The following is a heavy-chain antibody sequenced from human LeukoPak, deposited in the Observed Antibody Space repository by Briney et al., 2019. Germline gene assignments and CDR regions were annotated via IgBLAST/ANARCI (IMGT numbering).Heavy chain of an antibody. CDR2: FDPEDGET. Sequence: ASVKVSCKVSGYTLTELSMHWVRQVPGKGLEWMGGFDPEDGETIYAQKFQGRVTMTEDTSTDTAYMELSSLRSEDTAVYYCATYYYDSSGPVRVFDYWGQGTLVTVSS. D-gene: IGHD3-22*01. J-gene: IGHJ4*02. CDR3: ATYYYDSSGPVRVFDY. V-gene: IGHV1-24*01. CDR1: GYTLTELS.